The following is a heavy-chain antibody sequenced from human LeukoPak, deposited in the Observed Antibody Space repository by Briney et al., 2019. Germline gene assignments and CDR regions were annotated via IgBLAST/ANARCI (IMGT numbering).Heavy chain of an antibody. V-gene: IGHV1-69*13. J-gene: IGHJ5*02. D-gene: IGHD2-15*01. CDR3: ARETFGYCSGGSCYASYNWFDP. Sequence: SVKVSCKASGGTFSSYAISWVRQAPGQGLEWMGGIIPILGTANYAQKFQGRVTITADESTSTAYMELSSLRSEDTAVYYCARETFGYCSGGSCYASYNWFDPWGQGTLVTVSS. CDR2: IIPILGTA. CDR1: GGTFSSYA.